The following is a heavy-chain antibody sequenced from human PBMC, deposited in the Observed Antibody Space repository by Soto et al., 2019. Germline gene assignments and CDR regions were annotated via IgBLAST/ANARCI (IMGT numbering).Heavy chain of an antibody. V-gene: IGHV1-2*04. CDR2: INPNSGGT. J-gene: IGHJ6*02. CDR1: GYTFTGYY. D-gene: IGHD3-3*01. Sequence: ASVKVSCKASGYTFTGYYMHWVRQAPGQGLEWMGWINPNSGGTNYAQKFQGWVTMTRDTSISTAYMELSRLRSDDTAVYYCARSGRAGSGYYSSNYYYYYGMDVWGQGTTVTVSS. CDR3: ARSGRAGSGYYSSNYYYYYGMDV.